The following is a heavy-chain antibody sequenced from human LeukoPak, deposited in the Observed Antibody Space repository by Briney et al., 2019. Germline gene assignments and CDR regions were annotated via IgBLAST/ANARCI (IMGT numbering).Heavy chain of an antibody. CDR3: ARPPISGSDY. CDR1: GFTFSIYS. Sequence: SGGSLRLSCAASGFTFSIYSINWVRQAPGKGLEWVAYISSNSRTIYYADSVKGRFTISRDNAKKSLYLQMNSLTVDDTAVYYCARPPISGSDYWGQGTLVTVSS. CDR2: ISSNSRTI. J-gene: IGHJ4*02. D-gene: IGHD6-25*01. V-gene: IGHV3-48*01.